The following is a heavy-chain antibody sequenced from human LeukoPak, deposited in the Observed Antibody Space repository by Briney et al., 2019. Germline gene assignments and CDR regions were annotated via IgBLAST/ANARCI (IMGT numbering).Heavy chain of an antibody. V-gene: IGHV1-69*13. D-gene: IGHD3-22*01. Sequence: SVKVSCKAPGGTFSSYAISWVRQAPGQGLEWMGGIIPIFGTANYAQKFQGRVTITADESTSTAYMELSSLRSEDTAVYYCATHSSGYYHIFDYWGQGTLVTVSS. J-gene: IGHJ4*02. CDR3: ATHSSGYYHIFDY. CDR1: GGTFSSYA. CDR2: IIPIFGTA.